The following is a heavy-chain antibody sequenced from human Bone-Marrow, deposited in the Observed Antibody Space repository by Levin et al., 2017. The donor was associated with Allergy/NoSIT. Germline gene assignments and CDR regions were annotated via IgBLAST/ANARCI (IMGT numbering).Heavy chain of an antibody. V-gene: IGHV1-2*02. CDR3: ARDPAVTRDGYFDL. CDR2: INPNNGAT. CDR1: GFAFTDYY. D-gene: IGHD4-17*01. J-gene: IGHJ2*01. Sequence: KSGESLKISCKASGFAFTDYYMHWVRQAPGQGLEWLGWINPNNGATKYALKFQDRVTMTRDTSISTAYMEFRRLRSDDTAVFYCARDPAVTRDGYFDLWGRGTLVSVSS.